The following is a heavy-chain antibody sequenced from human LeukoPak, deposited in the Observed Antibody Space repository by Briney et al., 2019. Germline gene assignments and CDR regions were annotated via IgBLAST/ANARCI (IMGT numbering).Heavy chain of an antibody. CDR3: ARGDDYGDYWGLY. CDR2: ISTYNGNT. CDR1: GYTFTKYG. J-gene: IGHJ4*02. D-gene: IGHD4-17*01. Sequence: ASVKVSCKASGYTFTKYGITWVRQAPGQELEWMGWISTYNGNTNYAQKLQGRVTMTTDTSTSTVYMELRSLISDDAAVYYCARGDDYGDYWGLYWGQGTLVTVSS. V-gene: IGHV1-18*01.